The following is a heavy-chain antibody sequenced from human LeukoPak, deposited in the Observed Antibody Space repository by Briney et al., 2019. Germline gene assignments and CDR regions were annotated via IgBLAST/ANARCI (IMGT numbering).Heavy chain of an antibody. V-gene: IGHV4-4*07. CDR2: IYTSGST. D-gene: IGHD3-9*01. CDR1: GGSISSYY. Sequence: SETLSLTCTVSGGSISSYYWSWIRQPAGKGLEWIGRIYTSGSTNYNPSLKSRVTMSVDTSKNQFSLKLSSVTAADTAVYYCARDGSSTYYDILTGYYKEGNWFDPWGQGTLVTVSS. J-gene: IGHJ5*02. CDR3: ARDGSSTYYDILTGYYKEGNWFDP.